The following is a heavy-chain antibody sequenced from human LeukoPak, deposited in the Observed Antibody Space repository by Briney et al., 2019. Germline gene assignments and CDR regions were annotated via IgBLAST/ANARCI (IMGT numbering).Heavy chain of an antibody. Sequence: HAGGSLRLSCAASGFPFSRHAMSWVRQPPGKGLEWASAISNGNTYYADSVRGRFTISRDDSKNTLYLQMNSLRAEDTAVYYCARGAYTDVWGKGTTVTVSS. CDR2: ISNGNT. J-gene: IGHJ6*03. V-gene: IGHV3-23*01. CDR1: GFPFSRHA. CDR3: ARGAYTDV.